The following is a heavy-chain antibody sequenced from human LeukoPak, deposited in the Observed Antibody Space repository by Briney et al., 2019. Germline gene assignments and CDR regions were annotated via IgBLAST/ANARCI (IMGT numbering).Heavy chain of an antibody. CDR3: AKGNAAHAPERPGYCSSTSCYD. D-gene: IGHD2-2*01. Sequence: GGSLRLSCPASGFTFSSYTMNWVRQPPGKGLEWVSNIGTSNTTIYYADSVKGRFTISRDNAKNSLYLQMNSLRADDTAVYYCAKGNAAHAPERPGYCSSTSCYDWGQGTLVTVSS. CDR1: GFTFSSYT. CDR2: IGTSNTTI. J-gene: IGHJ4*02. V-gene: IGHV3-48*01.